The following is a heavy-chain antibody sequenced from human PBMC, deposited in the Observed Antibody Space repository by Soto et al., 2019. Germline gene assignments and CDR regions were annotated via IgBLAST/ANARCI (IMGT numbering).Heavy chain of an antibody. CDR1: GGTFSSYT. Sequence: ASVKVSCKASGGTFSSYTISWVRQAPGQGLEWMGRIIPILGIANYAQKFQGRVTITADKSTSTAYMELSSLRSEDTAVYYCARDPMVRGPEDFYYYYYMDVWGKGTTVTVSS. CDR2: IIPILGIA. CDR3: ARDPMVRGPEDFYYYYYMDV. D-gene: IGHD3-10*01. V-gene: IGHV1-69*04. J-gene: IGHJ6*03.